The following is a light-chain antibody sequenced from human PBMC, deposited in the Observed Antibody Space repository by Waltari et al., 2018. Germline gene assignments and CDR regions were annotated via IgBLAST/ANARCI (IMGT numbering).Light chain of an antibody. CDR2: GAS. Sequence: IQFTQSPSFLPTSVRGRVTITCRASQDISSHLAWYQQKPGKAPRLLVYGASTLHSGVPSRFSGTGSGTEFTLTINNLQPEDFATYYCQQLIRFPTFTFGQGTKLQIE. V-gene: IGKV1-9*01. CDR1: QDISSH. J-gene: IGKJ2*01. CDR3: QQLIRFPTFT.